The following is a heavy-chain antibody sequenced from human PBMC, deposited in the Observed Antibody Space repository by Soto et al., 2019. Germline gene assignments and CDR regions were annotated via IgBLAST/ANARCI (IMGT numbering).Heavy chain of an antibody. CDR3: ARESNHYQDFFQN. V-gene: IGHV1-3*01. Sequence: RASVKVSCKTSGYPFPSFEVHWIRQAPGQRPEWMGGISNAGSGNTKYSQKFQDRLTITGDKRATTVYMALSSLTSEDTATYYCARESNHYQDFFQNWGQGTQVTVSS. J-gene: IGHJ4*02. D-gene: IGHD2-2*01. CDR1: GYPFPSFE. CDR2: ISNAGSGNT.